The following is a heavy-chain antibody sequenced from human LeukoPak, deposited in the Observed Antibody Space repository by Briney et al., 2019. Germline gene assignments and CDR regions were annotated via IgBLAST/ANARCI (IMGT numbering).Heavy chain of an antibody. V-gene: IGHV3-30-3*01. CDR1: GFTFSSYA. J-gene: IGHJ4*02. D-gene: IGHD6-13*01. CDR3: ARTIAAAGHFDY. Sequence: GRSLRLSCAASGFTFSSYAMHWVRQAPGKGLEWVAVISYDGSNKYYADSVKGRFTISRDNSKNTLYLQMNSLRAEDTAVYYCARTIAAAGHFDYWGQGTLVTVSS. CDR2: ISYDGSNK.